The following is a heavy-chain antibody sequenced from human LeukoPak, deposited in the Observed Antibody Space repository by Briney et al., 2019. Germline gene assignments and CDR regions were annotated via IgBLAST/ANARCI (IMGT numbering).Heavy chain of an antibody. J-gene: IGHJ5*02. CDR3: ARVYYLYNWFDP. CDR2: IYYSGST. V-gene: IGHV4-59*01. Sequence: PSETLSLTCTVSGGSISSYYWSWIRQPPGKGLEWIGYIYYSGSTNYNPSLKSRVTISVDTSKNQFSLKLSSVTAADTAVYYCARVYYLYNWFDPWGQGTLVTVSS. D-gene: IGHD1-26*01. CDR1: GGSISSYY.